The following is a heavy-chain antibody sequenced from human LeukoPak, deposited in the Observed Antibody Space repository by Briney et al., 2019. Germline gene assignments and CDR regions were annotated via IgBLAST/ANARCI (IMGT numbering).Heavy chain of an antibody. J-gene: IGHJ2*01. Sequence: GGSLRLSCVASGFDISYNYVGWVRQAPGKGLEWVSVIHTGGTTHYADSVKGRFTISRDNAKNSLYLQMNSLRAEDTAVYYCAREYSGYSYGPFDLWGRGTLVTVSS. CDR1: GFDISYNY. CDR3: AREYSGYSYGPFDL. V-gene: IGHV3-66*01. CDR2: IHTGGTT. D-gene: IGHD5-18*01.